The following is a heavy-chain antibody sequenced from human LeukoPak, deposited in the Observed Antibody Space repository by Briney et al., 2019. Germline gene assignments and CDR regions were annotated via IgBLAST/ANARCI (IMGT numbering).Heavy chain of an antibody. D-gene: IGHD3-22*01. CDR2: ISSNGGST. Sequence: GGSLRLSCAASGFTFSSYAMHWVRQAPGKGLEYVSAISSNGGSTYYANSVKGRFTISRDNSKNTLYLQMGSLRAEDMAVYYCARAPYYYDSSGLGVWGQGTMVTVSS. J-gene: IGHJ3*01. CDR1: GFTFSSYA. V-gene: IGHV3-64*01. CDR3: ARAPYYYDSSGLGV.